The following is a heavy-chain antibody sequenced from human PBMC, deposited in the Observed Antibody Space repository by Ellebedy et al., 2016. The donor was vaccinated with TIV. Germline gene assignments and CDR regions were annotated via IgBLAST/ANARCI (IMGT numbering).Heavy chain of an antibody. J-gene: IGHJ5*02. D-gene: IGHD3-22*01. CDR3: ASLMVYYDSSVYYVGGPNWFDP. Sequence: MPSETLSLTCTVSGGSITSSSYYRGWIRQPPGKGLEWIGSIYYSGSTYYNPSLKSRVTISVDTSKTQFSLKLTSVTAADTAVYFCASLMVYYDSSVYYVGGPNWFDPWGQGTLVTVSS. CDR2: IYYSGST. V-gene: IGHV4-39*01. CDR1: GGSITSSSYY.